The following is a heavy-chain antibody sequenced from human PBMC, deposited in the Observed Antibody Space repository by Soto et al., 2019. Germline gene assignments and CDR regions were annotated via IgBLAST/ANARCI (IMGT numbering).Heavy chain of an antibody. CDR3: ARGYSSSWTQYYYYSGMDV. CDR2: IYPGDSDT. CDR1: GYSFTSYW. Sequence: RKISCKGSGYSFTSYWIGWVRQMPGKGLEWMGIIYPGDSDTRYSPSFQGQVTISAGKSISTAYLQWSSLKASDTAMYYCARGYSSSWTQYYYYSGMDVWGQETTVAVSS. V-gene: IGHV5-51*01. D-gene: IGHD6-13*01. J-gene: IGHJ6*02.